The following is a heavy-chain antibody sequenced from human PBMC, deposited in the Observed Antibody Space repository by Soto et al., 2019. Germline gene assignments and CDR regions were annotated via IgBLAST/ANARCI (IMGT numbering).Heavy chain of an antibody. J-gene: IGHJ4*02. CDR1: GDTFTSYG. V-gene: IGHV1-18*01. D-gene: IGHD4-17*01. CDR3: ARGTTVETGNY. Sequence: QVQLVQSGAEVKQPGASVKVSCKASGDTFTSYGISLVRQTPGQGLAWMGWISANNGNTNYAQKLQGRVTMTTDTSTSTSYREMRRLRSDDTAVYYCARGTTVETGNYWGQGTLVTVSS. CDR2: ISANNGNT.